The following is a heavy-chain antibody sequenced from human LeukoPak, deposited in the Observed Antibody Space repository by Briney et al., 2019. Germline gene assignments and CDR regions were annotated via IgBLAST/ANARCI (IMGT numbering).Heavy chain of an antibody. CDR1: GYTFTSYD. D-gene: IGHD3-22*01. CDR2: MSPNSGNT. Sequence: GASVTVSCTASGYTFTSYDINWVRQATGQGLEWMGWMSPNSGNTGYAQKFQGRVTMTRNTSISTAYMELSSLRSEDTAVYYCAREYYYDSSAGGNWFDPWGQGTLVTVSS. CDR3: AREYYYDSSAGGNWFDP. J-gene: IGHJ5*02. V-gene: IGHV1-8*01.